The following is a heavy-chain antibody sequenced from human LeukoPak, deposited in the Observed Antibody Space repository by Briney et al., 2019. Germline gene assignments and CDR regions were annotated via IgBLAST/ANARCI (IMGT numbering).Heavy chain of an antibody. CDR1: GGSISSYY. V-gene: IGHV4-59*12. J-gene: IGHJ4*02. Sequence: SETVSLTCTVSGGSISSYYWSWIRQPPGKGLEWIGYIYYSGSTNYNPSLKSRVTISVDTSKNQFSLKLSSVTAADTAVYYCASLYYYGSGSYWVDYWGQGTLVTVSS. CDR3: ASLYYYGSGSYWVDY. D-gene: IGHD3-10*01. CDR2: IYYSGST.